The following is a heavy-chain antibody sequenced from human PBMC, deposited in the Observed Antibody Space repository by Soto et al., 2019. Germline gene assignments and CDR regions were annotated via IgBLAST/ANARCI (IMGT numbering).Heavy chain of an antibody. CDR1: GFTFSSYA. CDR3: AKECQLLLHGAGEFDY. V-gene: IGHV3-23*01. Sequence: EVQLLESGGGLVQPGGSLRLSCAASGFTFSSYAMSWVRQAPGKGLEWVSAISGSGGSTYYADSVKGRFTISRDNSKNTLYLQRNSLRAEDTAVYYCAKECQLLLHGAGEFDYWGQGTLVTVSS. CDR2: ISGSGGST. J-gene: IGHJ4*02. D-gene: IGHD3-22*01.